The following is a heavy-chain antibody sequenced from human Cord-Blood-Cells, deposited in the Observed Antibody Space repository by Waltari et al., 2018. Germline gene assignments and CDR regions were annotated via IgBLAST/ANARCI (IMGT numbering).Heavy chain of an antibody. CDR3: ARELGREY. J-gene: IGHJ4*02. CDR2: INPSGGST. V-gene: IGHV1-46*03. CDR1: GYSFTNYY. Sequence: QVQLVQSGAEVKKPGASVKVSCKASGYSFTNYYMHWLRQCPGQELEWMGIINPSGGSTSYAQKFQGRVTMPRDTSTSTVYMELSSLRSEDTAVYYWARELGREYWGQGTLVTVSS. D-gene: IGHD7-27*01.